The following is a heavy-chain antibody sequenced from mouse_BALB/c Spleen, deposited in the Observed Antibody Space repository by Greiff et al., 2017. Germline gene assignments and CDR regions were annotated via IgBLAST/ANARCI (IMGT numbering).Heavy chain of an antibody. CDR2: ISSGGSYT. CDR3: TRDGDDGFAY. J-gene: IGHJ3*01. Sequence: EVQGVESGGGLVKPGGSLKLSCAASGFTFSSYTMSWVRQTPEKRLEWVATISSGGSYTYYPDSVKGRFTISRDNAKNTLYLQMSSLKSEDTAMYYCTRDGDDGFAYWGQGTLVTVSA. CDR1: GFTFSSYT. V-gene: IGHV5-6-4*01.